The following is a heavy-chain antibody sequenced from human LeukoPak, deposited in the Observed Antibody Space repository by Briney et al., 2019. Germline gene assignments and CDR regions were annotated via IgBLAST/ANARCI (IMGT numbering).Heavy chain of an antibody. Sequence: GRSLRLSCAASGFTFSSYAMHWVRQAPGKGPVWVSRINTDGSSTSYADSEKGRFTISRDNAKNTLYLQMNSLRAEDTAVYYCARALAVTGTGGFDPWGQGTLVTVSS. V-gene: IGHV3-74*01. CDR2: INTDGSST. J-gene: IGHJ5*02. D-gene: IGHD6-19*01. CDR1: GFTFSSYA. CDR3: ARALAVTGTGGFDP.